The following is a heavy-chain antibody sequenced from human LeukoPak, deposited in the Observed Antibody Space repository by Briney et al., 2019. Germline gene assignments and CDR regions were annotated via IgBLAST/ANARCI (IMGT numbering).Heavy chain of an antibody. V-gene: IGHV3-30*18. D-gene: IGHD2-2*01. CDR3: AKDRSRDAWFDP. CDR1: GFTFSSYG. CDR2: ISYDGSNK. J-gene: IGHJ5*02. Sequence: PGGSLRLSCAASGFTFSSYGMHWVRQAPGKGLEWVAVISYDGSNKYYADSVKGRFTISRDNSKNTLYLQMNSLRAEDTAVYYCAKDRSRDAWFDPWGQGTLVTVSS.